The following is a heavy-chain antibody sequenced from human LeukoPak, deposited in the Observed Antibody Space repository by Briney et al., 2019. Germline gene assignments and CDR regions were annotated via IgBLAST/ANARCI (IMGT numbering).Heavy chain of an antibody. CDR1: GFTFSSYG. V-gene: IGHV3-30*02. J-gene: IGHJ4*02. CDR3: AKGQRLRLGELSLIA. D-gene: IGHD3-16*02. CDR2: IRYDGSNK. Sequence: GGSLRLSCAASGFTFSSYGMHWVRQAPGKGLEWVAFIRYDGSNKYYADSVKGRFTISRDNSKNTLYLQMNSLRAEDTAVYYCAKGQRLRLGELSLIAWGQGTLVTVSS.